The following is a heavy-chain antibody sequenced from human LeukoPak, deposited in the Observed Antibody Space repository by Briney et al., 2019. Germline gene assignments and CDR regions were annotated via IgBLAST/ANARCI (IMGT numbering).Heavy chain of an antibody. J-gene: IGHJ4*02. Sequence: GGSLRLSCAASGFTFSSYGMSWVRQAPGKGLEWVANIKQDGSEKYYVDSVKGRFTISRDNAKNSLYLQMNSLRAEDTAVYYCARGTITMVRGVMAYWGQGTLVTVSS. CDR2: IKQDGSEK. V-gene: IGHV3-7*01. CDR3: ARGTITMVRGVMAY. CDR1: GFTFSSYG. D-gene: IGHD3-10*01.